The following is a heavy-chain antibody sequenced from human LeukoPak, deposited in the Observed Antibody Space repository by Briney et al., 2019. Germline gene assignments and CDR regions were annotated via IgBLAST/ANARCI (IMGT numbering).Heavy chain of an antibody. CDR1: GFTFSTYA. D-gene: IGHD5-12*01. CDR3: ARSGFTGYDFSVFY. J-gene: IGHJ4*02. CDR2: ILNNGGST. V-gene: IGHV3-64*02. Sequence: GGSLRLSCAASGFTFSTYAMHWVRQAPGKGLEYVSTILNNGGSTYYADSVEGRFTISRDNSKNTLYLQMGSLRAEDMAVYYCARSGFTGYDFSVFYWGQGTLVTVSS.